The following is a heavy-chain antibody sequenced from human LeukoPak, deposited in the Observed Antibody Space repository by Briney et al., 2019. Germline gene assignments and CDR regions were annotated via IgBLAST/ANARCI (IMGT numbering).Heavy chain of an antibody. Sequence: GGSLRLSCAASGFSFSDHEMDWVRQAPGKGLEWLGRIRNKAYSYTTEYAASVKGRFTISRDDSKNSLYLQMNSLKTEDTAVYHCASASAGLVEYWGQGARVTVSS. V-gene: IGHV3-72*01. CDR1: GFSFSDHE. CDR2: IRNKAYSYTT. J-gene: IGHJ4*02. CDR3: ASASAGLVEY.